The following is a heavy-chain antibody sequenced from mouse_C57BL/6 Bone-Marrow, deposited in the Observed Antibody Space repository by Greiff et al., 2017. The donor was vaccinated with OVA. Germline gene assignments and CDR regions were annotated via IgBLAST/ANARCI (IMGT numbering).Heavy chain of an antibody. CDR3: ARRGYYGSSPWYFDV. CDR1: GYAFSSYW. D-gene: IGHD1-1*01. V-gene: IGHV1-80*01. CDR2: IYPGDGDT. J-gene: IGHJ1*03. Sequence: VQLQQSGAELVKPGASVKISCKASGYAFSSYWMNWVKQRPGKGLEWIGQIYPGDGDTNYNGKFKGKATLTADKSSSTAYMQLSSLTSEDSAVYFCARRGYYGSSPWYFDVWGTGTTVTVSS.